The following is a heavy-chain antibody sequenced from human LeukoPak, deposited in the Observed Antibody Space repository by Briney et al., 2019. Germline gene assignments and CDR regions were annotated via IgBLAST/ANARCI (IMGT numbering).Heavy chain of an antibody. CDR3: GRDRFTLGSHHFPEH. V-gene: IGHV1-46*01. Sequence: GASVKLSCKASGYSFADYHIHWVRQAPGPGLEWMGIINPRGGSTTYAQKFQGRVTMTRDSSANTVSMEVNSLRSDDPAMYYCGRDRFTLGSHHFPEHWGQGTLVTVSS. J-gene: IGHJ1*01. D-gene: IGHD3-16*01. CDR2: INPRGGST. CDR1: GYSFADYH.